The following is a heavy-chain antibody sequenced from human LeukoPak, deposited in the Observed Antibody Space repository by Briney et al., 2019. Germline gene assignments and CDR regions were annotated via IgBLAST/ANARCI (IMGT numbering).Heavy chain of an antibody. D-gene: IGHD3-10*01. J-gene: IGHJ3*02. V-gene: IGHV4-34*01. CDR2: INHSGST. CDR1: GGSFSGYY. CDR3: ASPYGSGSRCAFDI. Sequence: SETLSLTCAVYGGSFSGYYWSWIRQPPGKGLEWIGEINHSGSTNYNPSLKSRVTISVDTSKNQFSLKLSSVTAADTAVYYCASPYGSGSRCAFDIWGQGTMVTVSS.